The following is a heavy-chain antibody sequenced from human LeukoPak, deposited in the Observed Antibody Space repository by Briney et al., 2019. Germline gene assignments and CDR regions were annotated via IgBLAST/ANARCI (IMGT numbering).Heavy chain of an antibody. V-gene: IGHV3-30*02. J-gene: IGHJ3*02. D-gene: IGHD3-22*01. CDR3: ASYYDSSGNAFDI. CDR1: GFTIRSFA. Sequence: GGSLRLSCAVSGFTIRSFAMHWVRQAPGRGLEWVAFVGLDENDRQYADSVKGRFTISRDNSKNTLYLQMNSLRAEDTAVYYCASYYDSSGNAFDIWGQGTMVTVSS. CDR2: VGLDENDR.